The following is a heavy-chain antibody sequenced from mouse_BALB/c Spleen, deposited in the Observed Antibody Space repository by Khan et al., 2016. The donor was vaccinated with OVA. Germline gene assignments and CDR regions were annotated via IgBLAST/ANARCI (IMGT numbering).Heavy chain of an antibody. J-gene: IGHJ2*01. Sequence: QIQLVQSGPELKKPGETVKISCKASGYTFTNYVMNWVKQSPGKGLKWMGWINTYTGEPTYADDFMGRFAFSLETSVSTASLQINSLKNEDTATYFCTRFHGGYWGQGTTLTVSS. CDR3: TRFHGGY. V-gene: IGHV9-3-1*01. CDR1: GYTFTNYV. CDR2: INTYTGEP.